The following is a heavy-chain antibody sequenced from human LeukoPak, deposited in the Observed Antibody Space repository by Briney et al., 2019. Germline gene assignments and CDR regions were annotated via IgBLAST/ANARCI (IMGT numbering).Heavy chain of an antibody. J-gene: IGHJ6*02. V-gene: IGHV4-34*01. CDR1: GGSFSGYY. Sequence: SETLSLTCAVYGGSFSGYYWSWIRQPPGKGLEWIGEINHSGSTNYNPSLKSRVTISVDTSKNQFSLKLGSVTAVNTAVYYCARRGYGSGSYYRYYYYYGMDVWGQGTTVTVSS. CDR2: INHSGST. D-gene: IGHD3-10*01. CDR3: ARRGYGSGSYYRYYYYYGMDV.